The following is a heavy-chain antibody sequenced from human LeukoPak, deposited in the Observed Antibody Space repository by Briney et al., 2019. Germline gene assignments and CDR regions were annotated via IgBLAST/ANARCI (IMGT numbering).Heavy chain of an antibody. CDR2: INPSGGST. D-gene: IGHD6-13*01. J-gene: IGHJ4*02. V-gene: IGHV1-46*01. CDR3: AREKGIAAAGTRGHFDY. CDR1: GYTFTSYY. Sequence: ASVKVSCKASGYTFTSYYMHWVRQAPGQGLEWMGIINPSGGSTSYAQKFQGRVTMTRDMSTSTVYMELSSLRSEDTAVYYCAREKGIAAAGTRGHFDYWGQGTLVTVSS.